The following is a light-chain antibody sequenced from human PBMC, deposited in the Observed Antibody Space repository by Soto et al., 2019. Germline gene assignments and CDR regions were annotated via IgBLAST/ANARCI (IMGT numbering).Light chain of an antibody. Sequence: ELVLTQSPATLSLSPGERATLSCRASQSVSSYLAWYQQKPGQAPRLLIYDASNRATGIPARFSGSGSGTAFTLTISSLEPEDFAVYYCQQRSNWALFTFGPGTKVYIK. CDR3: QQRSNWALFT. CDR2: DAS. CDR1: QSVSSY. J-gene: IGKJ3*01. V-gene: IGKV3-11*01.